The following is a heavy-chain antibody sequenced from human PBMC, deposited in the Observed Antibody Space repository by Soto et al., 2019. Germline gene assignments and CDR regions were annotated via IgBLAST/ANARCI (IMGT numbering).Heavy chain of an antibody. J-gene: IGHJ4*02. V-gene: IGHV3-23*01. D-gene: IGHD3-10*01. Sequence: GGSLRLSCAASGFTFNNYDMSWVRQAPGKGLEWVSTITRSGGATSYAGSVKGRFTISRDNSKNTLYLQMSSLRAEDTALYYCAKDGYYGRGDCWGQGTLVTVSS. CDR1: GFTFNNYD. CDR2: ITRSGGAT. CDR3: AKDGYYGRGDC.